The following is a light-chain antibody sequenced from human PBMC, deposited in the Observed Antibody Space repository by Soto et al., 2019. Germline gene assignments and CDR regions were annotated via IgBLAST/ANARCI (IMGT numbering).Light chain of an antibody. J-gene: IGKJ2*01. V-gene: IGKV3-15*01. CDR1: QSVSKS. Sequence: EIVMTQSPATLSVSPGERATLSCRASQSVSKSLAWFQQKLGQAPRLVIYGASTRATGIPARFSGSGSGTEFTLTISSLQSEDFAFYYCQQYNNWPPAYTFGQGTKLEIK. CDR2: GAS. CDR3: QQYNNWPPAYT.